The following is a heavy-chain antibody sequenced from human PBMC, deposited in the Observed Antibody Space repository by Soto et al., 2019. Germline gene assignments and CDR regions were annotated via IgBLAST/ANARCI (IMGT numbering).Heavy chain of an antibody. D-gene: IGHD4-17*01. J-gene: IGHJ4*01. CDR2: IHYRGTT. V-gene: IGHV4-38-2*02. Sequence: PSETLSLTCTVSGYSISSGYYWGWIRQPPGKGLEWIGCIHYRGTTYYNPSLNSRVTISVDTSSNQFSLKLSSVTAADTAVYYCARGLRLDYWGHGTLVTVSS. CDR1: GYSISSGYY. CDR3: ARGLRLDY.